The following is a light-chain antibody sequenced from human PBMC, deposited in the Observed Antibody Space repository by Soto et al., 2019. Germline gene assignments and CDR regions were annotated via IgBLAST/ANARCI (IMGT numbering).Light chain of an antibody. CDR2: GAT. V-gene: IGKV3-15*01. CDR3: HQYNSWPRGT. J-gene: IGKJ3*01. Sequence: EILLTQSPATLSVSPGETATLSCRASQNVLSDLAWYQQKPGQTPRLLVYGATTRATDAPAKFRGSGSGTEFSLTISSLQSEDSAVYYCHQYNSWPRGTFGPGTKVEIK. CDR1: QNVLSD.